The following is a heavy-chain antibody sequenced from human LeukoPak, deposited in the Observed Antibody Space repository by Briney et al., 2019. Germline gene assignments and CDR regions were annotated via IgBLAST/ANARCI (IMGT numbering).Heavy chain of an antibody. CDR2: ISYDGSNK. Sequence: PGGSLRLSCAASGFTFSSYAMHWVRQAPGKGLEWVAVISYDGSNKYYADSVKGRVTISRDNSKNTLSLQMNSLRAEDTAVYYCAKSGLNRFDYWGQGTLVTVSS. CDR1: GFTFSSYA. D-gene: IGHD2-15*01. CDR3: AKSGLNRFDY. V-gene: IGHV3-30*04. J-gene: IGHJ4*02.